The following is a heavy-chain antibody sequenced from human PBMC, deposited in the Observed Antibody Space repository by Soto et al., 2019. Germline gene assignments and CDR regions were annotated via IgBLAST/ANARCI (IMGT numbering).Heavy chain of an antibody. D-gene: IGHD3-9*01. CDR3: AALMRDYFDY. V-gene: IGHV1-69*13. J-gene: IGHJ4*02. CDR2: IIPIFGTA. Sequence: SVKVSCKASGGTFSSYAIIWVRQAPGQGLEWMGGIIPIFGTANYAQKFQGRVTITADESTSTAYMELSSLRSEDTAVYYCAALMRDYFDYSGQGTLVTVSS. CDR1: GGTFSSYA.